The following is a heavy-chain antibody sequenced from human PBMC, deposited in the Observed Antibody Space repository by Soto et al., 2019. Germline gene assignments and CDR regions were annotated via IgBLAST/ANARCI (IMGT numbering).Heavy chain of an antibody. CDR3: ARAHRYCSSTSCYYLPWFDP. J-gene: IGHJ5*02. Sequence: SETLSLTCTFSGGSISSGGYYWSWIRQHPGKGLEWIGYIYYSGSTYYNPSLKSRVTISVDTSKNQFSLKLSSVTAADTAVYYCARAHRYCSSTSCYYLPWFDPWGQGTLVTVSS. D-gene: IGHD2-2*01. CDR1: GGSISSGGYY. CDR2: IYYSGST. V-gene: IGHV4-31*03.